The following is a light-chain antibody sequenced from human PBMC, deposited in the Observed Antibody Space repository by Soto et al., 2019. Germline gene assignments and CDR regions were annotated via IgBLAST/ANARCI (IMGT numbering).Light chain of an antibody. CDR1: SSDVGGYNY. CDR2: DVS. V-gene: IGLV2-11*01. J-gene: IGLJ2*01. Sequence: QSALTQPRSVSGSPGQSVTISCTGTSSDVGGYNYVSWYQQHPGKAPKLMIYDVSKRPSGVPDRFSGYKSGNTASLTISGLQADDDAYYYCCSYAGIFVVFGGGTKLTVL. CDR3: CSYAGIFVV.